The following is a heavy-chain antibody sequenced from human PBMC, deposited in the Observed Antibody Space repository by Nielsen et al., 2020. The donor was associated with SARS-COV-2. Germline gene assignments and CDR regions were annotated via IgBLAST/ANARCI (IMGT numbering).Heavy chain of an antibody. Sequence: GGSLRLSCAASGLTFTYYAMSWVRQTPGKGLEWVSTITGAGDATYYADSVKGRFTISIDSSKNTVFLEMNSLGAGDTAVYYCVRRGVSDGLDIWGQGTMVTVSS. D-gene: IGHD3-10*01. CDR3: VRRGVSDGLDI. J-gene: IGHJ3*02. CDR1: GLTFTYYA. CDR2: ITGAGDAT. V-gene: IGHV3-23*01.